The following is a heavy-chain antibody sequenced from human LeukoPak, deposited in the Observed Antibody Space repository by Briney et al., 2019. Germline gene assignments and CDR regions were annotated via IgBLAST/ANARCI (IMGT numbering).Heavy chain of an antibody. CDR1: GFTFSSYA. Sequence: GGSLRLSCAASGFTFSSYAMSWVRQAPGKGLEWVSAISGSGGSTYYADSVKGRFTISRDKNTLYLQMNSLRAEDTAVYFCAKDQYSSGDDAFDIWGQGTMVTVSS. J-gene: IGHJ3*02. CDR2: ISGSGGST. CDR3: AKDQYSSGDDAFDI. D-gene: IGHD6-19*01. V-gene: IGHV3-23*01.